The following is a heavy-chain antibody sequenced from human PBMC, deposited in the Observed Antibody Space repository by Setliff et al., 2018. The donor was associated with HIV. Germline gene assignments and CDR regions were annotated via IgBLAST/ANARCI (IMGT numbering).Heavy chain of an antibody. D-gene: IGHD2-15*01. CDR3: AREPRVRGTLDF. V-gene: IGHV4-38-2*02. CDR1: GYAITSGFY. CDR2: IYHSGTT. J-gene: IGHJ4*02. Sequence: PSETLSLTCAVSGYAITSGFYWGWIRQPPGKWLEWIGSIYHSGTTNYNSSLKSRVTISVDMSQNQFSLKVTSVTAADTAVYYCAREPRVRGTLDFWGQGTLVTVSS.